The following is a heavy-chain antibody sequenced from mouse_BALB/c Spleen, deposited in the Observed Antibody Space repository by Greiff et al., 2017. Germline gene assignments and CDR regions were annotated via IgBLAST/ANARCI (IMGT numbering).Heavy chain of an antibody. Sequence: VQLQESGPGLVKPSQSLSLTCSVTGYSITSGYYWNWIRQFPGNKLEWMGYIHYSGSTNYNPSLKSRISITRDTSKNQFFLQLNSVTTEDTATYYCARSYSNAMDYWGQGTSVTVSS. CDR1: GYSITSGYY. CDR3: ARSYSNAMDY. D-gene: IGHD2-10*01. V-gene: IGHV3-1*02. J-gene: IGHJ4*01. CDR2: IHYSGST.